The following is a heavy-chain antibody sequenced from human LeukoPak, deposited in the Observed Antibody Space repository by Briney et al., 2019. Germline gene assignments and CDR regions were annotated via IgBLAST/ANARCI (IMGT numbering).Heavy chain of an antibody. V-gene: IGHV3-7*05. D-gene: IGHD5-18*01. CDR1: GFTFSSYW. J-gene: IGHJ4*02. CDR2: IKQDGSEK. CDR3: ARETYSYGSPFDY. Sequence: GGSLRLSCAASGFTFSSYWMSWVRQAPGKGLEGVANIKQDGSEKYYVDSVKGRFTISRDNAKNSLYLQMNSLRAEDTAVYYCARETYSYGSPFDYWGQGTLVTVSS.